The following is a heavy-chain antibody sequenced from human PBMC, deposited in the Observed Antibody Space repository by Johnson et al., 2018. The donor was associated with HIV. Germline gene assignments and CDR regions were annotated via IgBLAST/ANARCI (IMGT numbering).Heavy chain of an antibody. CDR2: IHYDGSDK. CDR1: GFTFSSYG. V-gene: IGHV3-30*02. Sequence: QVQLVESGGGLVQPGGSLRLSCAASGFTFSSYGMHWVRQAPGKGLEWVTFIHYDGSDKYYADSVKGRFTISRDNSKNTLYLQMNSLRTEDTAVYYCAKNREYTSGFDAFDIWGRGTMITVSS. J-gene: IGHJ3*02. D-gene: IGHD5-18*01. CDR3: AKNREYTSGFDAFDI.